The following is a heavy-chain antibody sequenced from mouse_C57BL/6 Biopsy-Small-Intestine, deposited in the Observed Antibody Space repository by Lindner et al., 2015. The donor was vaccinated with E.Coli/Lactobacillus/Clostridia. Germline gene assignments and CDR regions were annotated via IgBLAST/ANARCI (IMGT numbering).Heavy chain of an antibody. D-gene: IGHD2-9*01. Sequence: VQLQESGPEVVKPGASVKISCKASGYEFSGSWMNWVKQRPGKGLEWIGRIYPGDGDINYNGNFKDKATLTADKSSSTAYMQLSSLTSEDSAVYYCARGAYYGYDFDYWGQGTTLTVSS. J-gene: IGHJ2*01. CDR1: GYEFSGSW. CDR3: ARGAYYGYDFDY. CDR2: IYPGDGDI. V-gene: IGHV1-82*01.